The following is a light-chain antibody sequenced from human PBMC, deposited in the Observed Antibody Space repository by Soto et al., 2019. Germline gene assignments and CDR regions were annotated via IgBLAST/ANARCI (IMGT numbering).Light chain of an antibody. CDR1: QSVTTY. Sequence: IVLTQSPATLSVSPGERANISCRASQSVTTYLAWYQQKPGQAPRLLIYDASDRATGIPARFSGSGSGTDFTLTISSLEPEDFAVYYCQQRSNWPPSITFGQGTRLEIK. V-gene: IGKV3-11*01. CDR3: QQRSNWPPSIT. CDR2: DAS. J-gene: IGKJ5*01.